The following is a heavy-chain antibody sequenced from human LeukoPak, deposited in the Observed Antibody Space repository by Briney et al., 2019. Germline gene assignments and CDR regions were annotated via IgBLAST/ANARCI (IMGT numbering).Heavy chain of an antibody. Sequence: PSETLSLTCAVYGGSFSRYYWSWIRQSPGKGLEWIAEIDHRGDTNYYPSVKSRVTISVDTSKNQFSLKVRSLSAADTAVYYCARGPTISETGYFDFWGQGTLVTVSS. CDR2: IDHRGDT. V-gene: IGHV4-34*01. D-gene: IGHD1-1*01. CDR3: ARGPTISETGYFDF. CDR1: GGSFSRYY. J-gene: IGHJ4*03.